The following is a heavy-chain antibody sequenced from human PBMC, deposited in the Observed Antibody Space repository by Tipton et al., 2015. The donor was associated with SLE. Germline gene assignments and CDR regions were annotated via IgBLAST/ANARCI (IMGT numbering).Heavy chain of an antibody. D-gene: IGHD2-2*01. CDR1: GGSISSSSYY. CDR2: IYYSGST. CDR3: ARGVVVQPYYYYGMDV. V-gene: IGHV4-39*07. J-gene: IGHJ6*02. Sequence: TLSLTCTVSGGSISSSSYYWGWIRQPPGKGLEWIGSIYYSGSTNYNPSLKSRVTISVDTSKNQFSLKLSSVTAADTAVYYCARGVVVQPYYYYGMDVWGQGTTVTVSS.